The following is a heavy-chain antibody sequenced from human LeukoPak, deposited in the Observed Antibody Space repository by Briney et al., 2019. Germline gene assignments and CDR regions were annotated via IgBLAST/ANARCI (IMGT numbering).Heavy chain of an antibody. D-gene: IGHD4/OR15-4a*01. V-gene: IGHV3-7*01. Sequence: GGSLRLSCAASGFTFSSYEMNWVRQAPGKGLEWVANIKQDGSEKYYVDSVKGRFTISRDNAKNSLYLQMNSLRGEDTAVYYCASSLTMVGWFDPWGQGTLVTVSS. J-gene: IGHJ5*02. CDR2: IKQDGSEK. CDR3: ASSLTMVGWFDP. CDR1: GFTFSSYE.